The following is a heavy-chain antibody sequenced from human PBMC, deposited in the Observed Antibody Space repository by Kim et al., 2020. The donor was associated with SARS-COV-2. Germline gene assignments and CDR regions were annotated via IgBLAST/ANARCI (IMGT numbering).Heavy chain of an antibody. V-gene: IGHV3-23*01. CDR2: DPGGGGRT. Sequence: GGSLRLSCGASGFTVNNFAMSWVRQAPGKGLEWVSTDPGGGGRTFYADSVKGRFTISRDNSKNTVFLQMNSVRAEDTAVYYCARGQPLRSGWYGFEDWGQGTLVTVSS. CDR1: GFTVNNFA. CDR3: ARGQPLRSGWYGFED. J-gene: IGHJ4*02. D-gene: IGHD6-19*01.